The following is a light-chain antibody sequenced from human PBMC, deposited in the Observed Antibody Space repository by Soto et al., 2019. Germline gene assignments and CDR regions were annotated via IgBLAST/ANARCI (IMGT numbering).Light chain of an antibody. CDR2: GAS. CDR3: QQYGSSPPVT. V-gene: IGKV3-20*01. CDR1: QSVSSSY. Sequence: EIVLTQSPGTLSLSPGERATLSCRASQSVSSSYLAWYQQKPGQAPRLLIYGASSRATGIPDRFSGSGSGTDFTLTIIRLEPEDFTVNYCQQYGSSPPVTFGQGTKVEL. J-gene: IGKJ1*01.